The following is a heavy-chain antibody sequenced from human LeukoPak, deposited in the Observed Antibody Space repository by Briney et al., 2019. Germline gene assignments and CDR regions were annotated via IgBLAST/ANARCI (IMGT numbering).Heavy chain of an antibody. CDR1: GGSISSGSYY. CDR2: IDTSGST. J-gene: IGHJ5*02. D-gene: IGHD2-2*01. Sequence: SETLSLTCTVSGGSISSGSYYWSWIRQPAGKGLEWIGRIDTSGSTNYNPSLKSRVTISVDTSKNQFSLKLSSVTAADTAVYHCARAGGGYCSSTSCYGGFDPWGQGTLVTVSS. V-gene: IGHV4-61*02. CDR3: ARAGGGYCSSTSCYGGFDP.